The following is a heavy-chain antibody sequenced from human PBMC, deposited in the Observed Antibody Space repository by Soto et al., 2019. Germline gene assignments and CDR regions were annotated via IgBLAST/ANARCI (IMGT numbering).Heavy chain of an antibody. CDR1: GGSISSYY. Sequence: SETLSLTCTVSGGSISSYYWTWIRQPPGKGLERIGYGYYSETTNYNPSLRRRANISENTSKNQLSQKQNTVTASDTSVYYCARQHCSGGSCYFNWFDPWGQGILVTVS. CDR3: ARQHCSGGSCYFNWFDP. D-gene: IGHD2-15*01. J-gene: IGHJ5*02. CDR2: GYYSETT. V-gene: IGHV4-59*08.